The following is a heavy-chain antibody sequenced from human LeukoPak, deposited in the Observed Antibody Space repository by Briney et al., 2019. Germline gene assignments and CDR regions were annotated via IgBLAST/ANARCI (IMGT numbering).Heavy chain of an antibody. Sequence: SQTLSLTCAISGDSVSSNSAAWNWIRQSPSRGLEWLGRTYYRSKWYNDYAVSVKSRITINPDTSKNQFSLQLNSVTPEDTAVYFCAKGHLTYYDSCALGGWGQGTLVTVSS. CDR2: TYYRSKWYN. V-gene: IGHV6-1*01. D-gene: IGHD3-22*01. CDR3: AKGHLTYYDSCALGG. CDR1: GDSVSSNSAA. J-gene: IGHJ4*02.